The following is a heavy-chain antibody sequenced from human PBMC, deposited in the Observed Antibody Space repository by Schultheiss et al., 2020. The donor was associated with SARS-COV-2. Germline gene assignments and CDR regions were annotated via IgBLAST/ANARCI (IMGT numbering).Heavy chain of an antibody. J-gene: IGHJ4*02. Sequence: ASVKVSCKVSGYTLTDLSMHWVRQAPGQGLEWMGRINPNSGGTNYAQKFQGRVTITADESTSTAYMELSSLRSEDTAVYYCARVAYGDYGSVWGQGTLVTVSS. CDR2: INPNSGGT. CDR3: ARVAYGDYGSV. D-gene: IGHD4-17*01. CDR1: GYTLTDLS. V-gene: IGHV1-2*06.